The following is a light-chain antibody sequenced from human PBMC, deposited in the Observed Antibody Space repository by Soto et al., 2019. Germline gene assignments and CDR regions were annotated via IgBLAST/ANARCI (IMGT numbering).Light chain of an antibody. CDR1: SSDVGGYNY. Sequence: QSALTQPASVSGSPGQSITISCTGTSSDVGGYNYVSWYQQHPGKAPKLMIYDVSNRPSGVSNRFSGSKSGNTASLPISRLHAEDEADYYCSSSTSSSTLFGGGTKLTVL. J-gene: IGLJ3*02. V-gene: IGLV2-14*01. CDR3: SSSTSSSTL. CDR2: DVS.